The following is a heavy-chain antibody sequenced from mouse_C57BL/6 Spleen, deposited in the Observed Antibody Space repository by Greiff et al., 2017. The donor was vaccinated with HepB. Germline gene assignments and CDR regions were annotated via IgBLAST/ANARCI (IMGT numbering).Heavy chain of an antibody. Sequence: QVQLKQPGAELVKPGASVKVSCKASGYTFTSYWMHWVKQRPGQGLEWIGRIHPSDSDTNYNQKFKGKATLTVDKSSSTAYMQLSSLTSEDSAVYYCAIWSTMVTTRAWFAYWGQGTLVTVSA. D-gene: IGHD2-2*01. J-gene: IGHJ3*01. V-gene: IGHV1-74*01. CDR3: AIWSTMVTTRAWFAY. CDR2: IHPSDSDT. CDR1: GYTFTSYW.